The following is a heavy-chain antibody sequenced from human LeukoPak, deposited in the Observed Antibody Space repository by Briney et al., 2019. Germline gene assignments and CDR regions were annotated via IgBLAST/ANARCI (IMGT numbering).Heavy chain of an antibody. CDR3: AREGYDSSDYENLNFDY. V-gene: IGHV4-61*02. D-gene: IGHD3-22*01. CDR1: GGSISSGSYY. Sequence: PSQTLSLTCNVSGGSISSGSYYCRSIRQPAGKGLEWIGRIYTSCSTNYTPSLKSRVTISADTSKNQFSLKLSSVTAADTAVYYCAREGYDSSDYENLNFDYWGQGTLVTVSS. CDR2: IYTSCST. J-gene: IGHJ4*02.